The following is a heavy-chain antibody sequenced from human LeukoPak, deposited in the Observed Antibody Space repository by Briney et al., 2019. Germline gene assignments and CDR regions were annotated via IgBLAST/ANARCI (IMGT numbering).Heavy chain of an antibody. CDR1: GFTFSSYW. Sequence: GGSLRLSCAASGFTFSSYWMHWVRQAPGKGLVWVSRIDGDGTNTNYADSVKGRFTISRDNAKNTLYLRMNSLRAEDTAVYYCARGLGGTGDYWGQGTLVTVSS. V-gene: IGHV3-74*01. CDR2: IDGDGTNT. D-gene: IGHD3-10*01. CDR3: ARGLGGTGDY. J-gene: IGHJ4*02.